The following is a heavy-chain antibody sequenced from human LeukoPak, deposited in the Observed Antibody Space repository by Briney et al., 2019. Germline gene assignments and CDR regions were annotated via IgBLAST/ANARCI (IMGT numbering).Heavy chain of an antibody. CDR3: ARSKYTYGSVAFDY. J-gene: IGHJ4*02. V-gene: IGHV3-48*02. CDR1: GFSFESYN. CDR2: ISSGMSPM. Sequence: PGGSLRLSCAASGFSFESYNMHWVRQAPGGGLEWVSSISSGMSPMYNADSVEGRFTVSRDNSKESLHLQMNNLRDEDTAVYYCARSKYTYGSVAFDYWGRGTLVTVSS. D-gene: IGHD3-10*01.